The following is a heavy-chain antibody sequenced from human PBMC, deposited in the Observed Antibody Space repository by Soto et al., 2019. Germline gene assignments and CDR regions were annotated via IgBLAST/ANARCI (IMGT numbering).Heavy chain of an antibody. D-gene: IGHD5-12*01. J-gene: IGHJ5*02. CDR3: AKAAESTDYFFPP. V-gene: IGHV3-30*18. Sequence: QVQVVESGGGVVQPGRSLRLSCAASGFTFRTYAMHWVRQAPGKGLEWVAVISHDGSNTDYGDSVKGRFTISRDNSKSTLSWKMNSVRREDAGVYYCAKAAESTDYFFPPGGQGPRASVSS. CDR2: ISHDGSNT. CDR1: GFTFRTYA.